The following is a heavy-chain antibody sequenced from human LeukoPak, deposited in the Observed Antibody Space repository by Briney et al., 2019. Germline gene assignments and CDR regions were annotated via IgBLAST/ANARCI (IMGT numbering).Heavy chain of an antibody. Sequence: GGSLRLSCAASGFTFSSHWMYWVRQAPGKGLVWVSRTNTDGSSTNYADSVRGRFTISRDNVKNTLYLQMNSLRAEDTAVYYCARGSGSYSLSALDIWGQGTMVTVSS. D-gene: IGHD1-26*01. J-gene: IGHJ3*02. CDR1: GFTFSSHW. CDR3: ARGSGSYSLSALDI. CDR2: TNTDGSST. V-gene: IGHV3-74*01.